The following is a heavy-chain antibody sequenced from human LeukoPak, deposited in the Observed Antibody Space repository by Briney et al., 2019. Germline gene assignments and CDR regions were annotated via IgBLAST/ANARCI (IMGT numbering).Heavy chain of an antibody. J-gene: IGHJ4*02. CDR3: ERGSGITGTMDY. D-gene: IGHD1-20*01. Sequence: TSETLSLTCAVYGGSFSGYYWSWIRQPPGKGLEWIGEINHSGSTNYNPSLKSRVTISVDTSKNQFSLKLSSVTAADTAVYYCERGSGITGTMDYWGQGTLVTVSS. V-gene: IGHV4-34*01. CDR2: INHSGST. CDR1: GGSFSGYY.